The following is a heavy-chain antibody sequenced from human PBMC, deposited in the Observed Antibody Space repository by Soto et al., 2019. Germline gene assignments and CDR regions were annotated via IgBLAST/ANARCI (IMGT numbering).Heavy chain of an antibody. Sequence: ASVKVSCKASGYTFRSYNINWVVQATGQGPEWMGWMNPNSGNTGSAQNFQGRVTMTRNTSISTAYMELSSLRSEDTAVYYCARARYSTSHNWFDPWGQGTLVTVSS. CDR3: ARARYSTSHNWFDP. J-gene: IGHJ5*02. D-gene: IGHD6-6*01. CDR1: GYTFRSYN. CDR2: MNPNSGNT. V-gene: IGHV1-8*01.